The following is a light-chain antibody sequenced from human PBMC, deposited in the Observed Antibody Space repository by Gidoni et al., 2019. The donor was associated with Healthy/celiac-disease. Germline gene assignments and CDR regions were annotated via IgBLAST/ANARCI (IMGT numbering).Light chain of an antibody. J-gene: IGLJ3*02. CDR3: GTWDSSLVLRRV. Sequence: QSVLTQPPSVSAAPGQKVTISCSGSSSNIGNNYVSWYQQLPGTAPKLLIYDNNKRPSGIPDRFSGSKSGTSATLGITGLQTGDEADYYCGTWDSSLVLRRVFGGGTKLTVL. CDR2: DNN. CDR1: SSNIGNNY. V-gene: IGLV1-51*01.